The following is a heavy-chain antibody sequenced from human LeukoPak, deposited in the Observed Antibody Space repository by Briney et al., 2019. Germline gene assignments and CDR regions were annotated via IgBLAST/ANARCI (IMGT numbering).Heavy chain of an antibody. V-gene: IGHV4-34*01. CDR3: VTSVEAAAGGRDWFDP. CDR1: GGSFSGYY. J-gene: IGHJ5*02. D-gene: IGHD6-13*01. Sequence: PSETLSLTCAVYGGSFSGYYWSWIRQPPGKGLEWIGEINHSGSTNYNPSLKSRVTISVDTSKNQFSLKLSSVTAADTAVYYCVTSVEAAAGGRDWFDPWGQGTLVTVSS. CDR2: INHSGST.